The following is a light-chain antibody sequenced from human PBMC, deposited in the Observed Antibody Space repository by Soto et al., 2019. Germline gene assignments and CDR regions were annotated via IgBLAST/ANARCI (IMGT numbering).Light chain of an antibody. Sequence: DLQMTQSPSSLSASVGDRITITCQASQDISNYLNWYQQKPGKAPKLLIYDASNLETGVPSRLSGSGSGTDFNFTISRLQPEDIATYYCQKYDNLPITCGQGTRLEIK. CDR3: QKYDNLPIT. J-gene: IGKJ5*01. CDR2: DAS. CDR1: QDISNY. V-gene: IGKV1-33*01.